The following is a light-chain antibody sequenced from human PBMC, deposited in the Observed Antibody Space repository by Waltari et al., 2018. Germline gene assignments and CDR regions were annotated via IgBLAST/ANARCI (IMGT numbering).Light chain of an antibody. Sequence: QSALTQPASVSGSPGQSITISCTGTSSDVGGYYYVSWYQHHPDKAPNLMVYDVSNRPSGVPDRFSGSKSATSASLAINGLQAEDEADYYCQSFDSSLSGFLFGTGTKVTVL. V-gene: IGLV2-14*03. J-gene: IGLJ1*01. CDR2: DVS. CDR3: QSFDSSLSGFL. CDR1: SSDVGGYYY.